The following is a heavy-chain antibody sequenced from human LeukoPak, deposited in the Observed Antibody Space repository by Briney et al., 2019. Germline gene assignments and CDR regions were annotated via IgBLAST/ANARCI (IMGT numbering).Heavy chain of an antibody. J-gene: IGHJ4*02. CDR1: GYTFTNYY. D-gene: IGHD3-16*01. V-gene: IGHV1-46*01. CDR2: INPTGTGT. CDR3: AREEEGGTFDY. Sequence: ASVKVSCKASGYTFTNYYMHWVRQAPGQGLEWMGLINPTGTGTNYAQKFRGRVTLTRDTSTSTVYMELSSLRSEDTAVYYCAREEEGGTFDYWGQGTLVTVSS.